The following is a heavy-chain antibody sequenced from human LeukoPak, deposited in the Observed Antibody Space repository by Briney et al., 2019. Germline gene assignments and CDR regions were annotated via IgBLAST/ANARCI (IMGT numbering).Heavy chain of an antibody. Sequence: ASVKVSCKASGYIFTSYPIHWVRQAPGQRLEWMGWINTGNGNTKYSQKFEGRVTVTRDTSATAAYMELSSLRSEDTAVYYCARVVQWLFRDWGQGTLVTVSS. D-gene: IGHD6-19*01. J-gene: IGHJ4*02. CDR3: ARVVQWLFRD. CDR1: GYIFTSYP. CDR2: INTGNGNT. V-gene: IGHV1-3*04.